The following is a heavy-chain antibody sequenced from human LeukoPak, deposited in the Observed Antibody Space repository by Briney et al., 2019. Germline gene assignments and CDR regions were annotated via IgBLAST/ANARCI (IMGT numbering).Heavy chain of an antibody. Sequence: GGSLRLPCAASGFTFSDYYMSWIRQAPGKGLEWVSYISSSGSTIYYADSVKGRFTISRDNAKNSLYLQMNSLRAEDTAVYYCARDNKAYSSSWDGDYWGQGTLVTVSS. CDR2: ISSSGSTI. CDR3: ARDNKAYSSSWDGDY. V-gene: IGHV3-11*01. CDR1: GFTFSDYY. J-gene: IGHJ4*02. D-gene: IGHD6-13*01.